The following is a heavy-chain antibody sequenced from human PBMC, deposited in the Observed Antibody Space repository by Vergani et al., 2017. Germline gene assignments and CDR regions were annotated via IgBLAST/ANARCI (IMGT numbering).Heavy chain of an antibody. J-gene: IGHJ6*02. CDR1: GFTFSGSA. Sequence: EVQLVESGGGLVQPGGSLKLSCAASGFTFSGSAMHWVRQASGKGLEWVGRIRSKANSYATAYAASVKGRFTISRDDSKNTAYLQMNSLKTEDTAVYYCTSGSYPYYYYGMDVWGQGTTVTVSS. CDR2: IRSKANSYAT. V-gene: IGHV3-73*01. CDR3: TSGSYPYYYYGMDV. D-gene: IGHD1-26*01.